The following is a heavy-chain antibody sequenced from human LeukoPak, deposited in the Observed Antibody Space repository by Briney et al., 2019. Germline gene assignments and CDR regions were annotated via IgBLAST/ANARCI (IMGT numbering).Heavy chain of an antibody. Sequence: PGGSLRLSCAASGFTVRSDYMTWVRQAPGKGLEWVSVIYRGGDTYYADSVKGRFTISRDNSKNTLYLQMNSLRAEDTAVYYCASDDSSGPGGYWGQGTLVTVSS. J-gene: IGHJ4*02. V-gene: IGHV3-66*01. CDR2: IYRGGDT. CDR3: ASDDSSGPGGY. CDR1: GFTVRSDY. D-gene: IGHD3-22*01.